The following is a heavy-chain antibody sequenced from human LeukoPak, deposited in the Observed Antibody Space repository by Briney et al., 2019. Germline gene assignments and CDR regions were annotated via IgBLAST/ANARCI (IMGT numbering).Heavy chain of an antibody. CDR2: ISAYNGNT. D-gene: IGHD6-13*01. CDR3: AREEGAPIAAANI. CDR1: GYTFTTYS. V-gene: IGHV1-18*01. J-gene: IGHJ3*02. Sequence: ASVKVSCKASGYTFTTYSISWVRQAPGQGLEWMGWISAYNGNTYYAQKFQGRVTMTTDTSTSTAYMELRSLRSDDTAVYYRAREEGAPIAAANIWGLGTMVTVSS.